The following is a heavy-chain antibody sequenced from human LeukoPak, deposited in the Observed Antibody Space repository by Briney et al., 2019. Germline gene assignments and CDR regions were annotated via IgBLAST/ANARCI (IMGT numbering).Heavy chain of an antibody. CDR1: GGSISSSSYY. Sequence: SETLSLTCTVSGGSISSSSYYWGWVRQPPGKGLEWIGFIYYSGSTNYNPSLKSRVTMSVDTSKNQFSLKLSSVTAADTAVYYCTRGAGWLIDYWGQGILVTVSS. V-gene: IGHV4-39*07. CDR2: IYYSGST. CDR3: TRGAGWLIDY. D-gene: IGHD3-16*01. J-gene: IGHJ4*02.